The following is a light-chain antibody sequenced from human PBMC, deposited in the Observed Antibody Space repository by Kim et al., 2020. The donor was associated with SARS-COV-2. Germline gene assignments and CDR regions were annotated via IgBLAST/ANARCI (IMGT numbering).Light chain of an antibody. CDR1: QEIRNY. J-gene: IGKJ2*01. CDR3: KHYDSPPYT. V-gene: IGKV1-33*01. Sequence: SASVGERVTITCQESQEIRNYLNWYQQKSGKAPKVLIYEASNLETGVPSRFSGSGSGTSFTFTINSLKPEDVATYYCKHYDSPPYTFGQGTKLEI. CDR2: EAS.